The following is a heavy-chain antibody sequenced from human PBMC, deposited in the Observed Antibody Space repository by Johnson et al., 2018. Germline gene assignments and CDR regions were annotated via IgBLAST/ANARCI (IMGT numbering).Heavy chain of an antibody. J-gene: IGHJ6*02. CDR1: GFPFSSYG. V-gene: IGHV3-33*01. D-gene: IGHD2-2*01. Sequence: QVQLVESGGGVVQPGRSLRLSCAASGFPFSSYGMHWVRQAPGKGLEWVAVIWYDGSNKYYADSVKGRFTISRDNSKNTLYLQMNSLRAEDTAVYYCAGDIVVVPAAIGAYGMDVWGQGTTVTVSS. CDR2: IWYDGSNK. CDR3: AGDIVVVPAAIGAYGMDV.